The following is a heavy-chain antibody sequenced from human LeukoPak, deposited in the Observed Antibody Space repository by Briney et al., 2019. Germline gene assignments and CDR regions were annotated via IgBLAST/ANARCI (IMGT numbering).Heavy chain of an antibody. CDR1: GFTFSSYE. V-gene: IGHV3-48*03. J-gene: IGHJ3*02. CDR2: ISSSGSTI. Sequence: PGGSLRLSCAASGFTFSSYEMNWVRQAPGKGPEWVSYISSSGSTIYYADSVKGRFTISRDNAKNSLYLQMSSLRAEDTAVYYCARVRYYDSSGYYLGRAFDIWGQGTMVTVSS. D-gene: IGHD3-22*01. CDR3: ARVRYYDSSGYYLGRAFDI.